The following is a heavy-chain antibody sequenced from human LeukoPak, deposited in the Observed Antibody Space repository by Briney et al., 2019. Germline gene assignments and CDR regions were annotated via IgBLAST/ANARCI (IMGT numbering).Heavy chain of an antibody. J-gene: IGHJ5*02. V-gene: IGHV4-31*03. CDR3: ARAGTASSAYSVDWFDP. Sequence: PSETLSLTCTVSGGSISSGDYHWSWIRPHPEKGLEWIGYIYYSGSTYYNPSLKSRVAMSVDTPKNQFSLKLSSVTAADTAVYYCARAGTASSAYSVDWFDPWGQGTLVIVSS. CDR2: IYYSGST. D-gene: IGHD3-22*01. CDR1: GGSISSGDYH.